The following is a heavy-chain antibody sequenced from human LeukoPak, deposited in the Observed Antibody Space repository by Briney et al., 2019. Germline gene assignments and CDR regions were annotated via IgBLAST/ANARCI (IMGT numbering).Heavy chain of an antibody. CDR2: INPSGGST. Sequence: ASVKVSCKASGYXFTSYYVHWVRQAPGPGLEWMGMINPSGGSTTYSQKFQGRITMTRGTSTSTGYMELSSLRSEDTAVYYCARGPGTNIDYWGQGTLVTVSS. CDR3: ARGPGTNIDY. J-gene: IGHJ4*02. V-gene: IGHV1-46*01. D-gene: IGHD3-10*01. CDR1: GYXFTSYY.